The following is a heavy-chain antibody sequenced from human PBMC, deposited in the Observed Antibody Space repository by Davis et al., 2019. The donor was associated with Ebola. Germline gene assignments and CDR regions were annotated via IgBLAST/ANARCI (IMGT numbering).Heavy chain of an antibody. V-gene: IGHV5-51*01. CDR2: IYPGDSDT. J-gene: IGHJ5*02. CDR1: GYSFTSYW. Sequence: KVSCKGSGYSFTSYWIGWVLQMPGKGLEWMGIIYPGDSDTRYSPSFQGQVTISVDKSISTAYLQWSSLKASDTAMYYCARQTQYCSGGSCYLGWFDPWGQGTLVTVSS. D-gene: IGHD2-15*01. CDR3: ARQTQYCSGGSCYLGWFDP.